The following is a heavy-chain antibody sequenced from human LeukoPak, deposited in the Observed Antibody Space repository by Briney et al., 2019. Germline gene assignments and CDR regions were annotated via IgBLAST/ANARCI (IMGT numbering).Heavy chain of an antibody. CDR3: AKGRSRFDY. V-gene: IGHV3-23*01. Sequence: PGGSLRLSCAVSGFPFSSYAMSWVRQAPGKGLEWVSGISGSGDDTYYAASVKGRFTVSRDTSKNTLYLQMNSLRAEDTAVYYCAKGRSRFDYWGQGTLVTVSS. CDR1: GFPFSSYA. CDR2: ISGSGDDT. D-gene: IGHD6-19*01. J-gene: IGHJ4*02.